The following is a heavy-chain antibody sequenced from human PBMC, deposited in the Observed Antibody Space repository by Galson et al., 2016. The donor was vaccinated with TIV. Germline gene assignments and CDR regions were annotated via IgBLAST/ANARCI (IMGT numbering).Heavy chain of an antibody. V-gene: IGHV4-39*01. J-gene: IGHJ6*02. CDR1: GGSISSSSYY. D-gene: IGHD3-10*01. CDR3: TRPGSYVSYGMDV. Sequence: ETLSLTCTVSGGSISSSSYYWAWIRQPPGKGLELIGTIYYTRSTYYNPSLKSRVTISVDTSNNQFSLKLRSVTAADTAVYYCTRPGSYVSYGMDVWGQGTSVIVSS. CDR2: IYYTRST.